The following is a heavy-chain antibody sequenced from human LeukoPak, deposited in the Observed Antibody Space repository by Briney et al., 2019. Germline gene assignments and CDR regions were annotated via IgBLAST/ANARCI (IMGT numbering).Heavy chain of an antibody. CDR3: ARGDYGSGSYYGY. J-gene: IGHJ4*02. V-gene: IGHV4-59*01. Sequence: SETLSLTCTVSGGSISSYYWSWIRQPPGKGLEWIGYIYYSGSTNYNPSLKSRVTISVDTSKNQFSLKLSSVTAADTAVYYCARGDYGSGSYYGYWGQGTLVTVSS. CDR2: IYYSGST. CDR1: GGSISSYY. D-gene: IGHD3-10*01.